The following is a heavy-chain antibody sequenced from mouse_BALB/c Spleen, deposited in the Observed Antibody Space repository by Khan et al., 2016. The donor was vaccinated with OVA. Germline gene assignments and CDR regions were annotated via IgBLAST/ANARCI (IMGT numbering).Heavy chain of an antibody. CDR2: INPTSGYT. CDR3: TRVRIDY. V-gene: IGHV1-7*01. J-gene: IGHJ2*01. CDR1: GYTFTTYW. Sequence: QVQLQQSGAELAKPGASVKMSCKASGYTFTTYWMHWVKQRPGQGLEWIGYINPTSGYTDYNEKFKDRATLSADKSSSTAYMQLSSLTSEDSAVXYCTRVRIDYWGQGTTLTVSS.